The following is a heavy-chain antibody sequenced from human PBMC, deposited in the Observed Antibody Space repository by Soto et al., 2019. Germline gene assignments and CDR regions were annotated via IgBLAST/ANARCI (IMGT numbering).Heavy chain of an antibody. Sequence: QVQLVQSGAEVKKPGASVKVSCKASGYSFISYGISWVRQAPGQGLEWMGWISSYNGDTNYAQKLQGRVTMTTDTSTSTAYMELRSLRSDDTAVYYCARGLTQFGQLSYYFDYWGQGTLVTVSS. CDR3: ARGLTQFGQLSYYFDY. CDR2: ISSYNGDT. D-gene: IGHD3-10*01. CDR1: GYSFISYG. J-gene: IGHJ4*02. V-gene: IGHV1-18*01.